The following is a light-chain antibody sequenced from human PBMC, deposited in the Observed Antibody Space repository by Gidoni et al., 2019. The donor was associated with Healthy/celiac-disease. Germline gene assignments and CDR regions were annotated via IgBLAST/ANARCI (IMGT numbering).Light chain of an antibody. CDR3: QQSYSTPVT. Sequence: DIQLTQSPSSLSASVGDRVTITFRASQSISSYLNWYQQKPGKAPKLLIYAASSLQSGVPSRFSGSGSGTDFTLTISSLQPEDFAIYYCQQSYSTPVTFGPGTKVDIK. J-gene: IGKJ3*01. CDR1: QSISSY. CDR2: AAS. V-gene: IGKV1-39*01.